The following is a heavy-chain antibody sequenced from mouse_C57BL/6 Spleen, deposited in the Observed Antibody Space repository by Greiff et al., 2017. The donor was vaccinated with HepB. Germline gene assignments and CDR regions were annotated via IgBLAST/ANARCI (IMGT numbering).Heavy chain of an antibody. CDR2: ISYDGSN. D-gene: IGHD2-4*01. Sequence: EVKLVESGPGLVKPSQSLSLTCSVTGYSITSGYYWNWIRQFPGNKLEWMGYISYDGSNNYNPSLKNRISITRDTSKNQFFLKLNSVTTEDTATYYCARDYDYYYAMDYWGQGTSVTVSS. CDR3: ARDYDYYYAMDY. CDR1: GYSITSGYY. J-gene: IGHJ4*01. V-gene: IGHV3-6*01.